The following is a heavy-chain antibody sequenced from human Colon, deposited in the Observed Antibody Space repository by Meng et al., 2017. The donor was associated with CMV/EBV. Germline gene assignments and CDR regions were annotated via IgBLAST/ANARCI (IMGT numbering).Heavy chain of an antibody. D-gene: IGHD5-12*01. J-gene: IGHJ4*02. CDR3: VRRSYSGQDDY. CDR1: GFSFITDKAG. V-gene: IGHV2-5*02. CDR2: IYWDDDT. Sequence: QITLKESGPTLVKPTQTLTLTCTFSGFSFITDKAGVGWIRHPPGKALEWLGFIYWDDDTRYSPSLKTRLTITRDTSKNQVILTMTNMDPADTATHYCVRRSYSGQDDYWGQGALVTVSS.